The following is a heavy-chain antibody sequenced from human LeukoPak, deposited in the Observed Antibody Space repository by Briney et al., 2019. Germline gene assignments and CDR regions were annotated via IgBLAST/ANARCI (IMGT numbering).Heavy chain of an antibody. CDR1: GYTFTSYA. J-gene: IGHJ4*02. CDR2: INAGNGNT. D-gene: IGHD4-17*01. CDR3: ARWTTTGYFYGDDY. V-gene: IGHV1-3*01. Sequence: VASVKVSCKASGYTFTSYAMHWVRQAPGQRLEWMGWINAGNGNTKYSQKFQGRVTITADKSTSTAYMELSSLRSEDTAVYYCARWTTTGYFYGDDYWGQGTLVTVSS.